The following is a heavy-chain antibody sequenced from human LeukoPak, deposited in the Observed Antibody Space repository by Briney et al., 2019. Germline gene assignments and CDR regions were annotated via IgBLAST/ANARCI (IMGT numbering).Heavy chain of an antibody. CDR1: GYSISSGYY. Sequence: PSETLSLTCTVSGYSISSGYYWGWIRQPPGKGLEWIGSIYHSGSTYYNPSLKSRVTISVDMSKNHFSLRLSSVTAADTAVYYCARGTLYSGWSYYFDYWGQGTLVRVSS. CDR3: ARGTLYSGWSYYFDY. J-gene: IGHJ4*02. D-gene: IGHD6-19*01. V-gene: IGHV4-38-2*02. CDR2: IYHSGST.